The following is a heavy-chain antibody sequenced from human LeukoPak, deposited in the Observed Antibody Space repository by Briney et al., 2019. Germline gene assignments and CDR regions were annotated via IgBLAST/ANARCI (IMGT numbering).Heavy chain of an antibody. Sequence: QTGGSLRLSCAASGFTFSSYGMSWVRQAPGKGLEWVSAISGSGGSTYYADSVKGRFTISRDNSRNTVSLQMNTLRAEDTAVYYCARGNSYDSSGYPEYFQNWGQGTLVTVSS. V-gene: IGHV3-23*01. CDR1: GFTFSSYG. J-gene: IGHJ1*01. CDR2: ISGSGGST. D-gene: IGHD3-22*01. CDR3: ARGNSYDSSGYPEYFQN.